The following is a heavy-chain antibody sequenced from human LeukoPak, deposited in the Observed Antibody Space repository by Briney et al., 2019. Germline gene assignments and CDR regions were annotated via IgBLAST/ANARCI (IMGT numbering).Heavy chain of an antibody. CDR2: IHPSDSDT. CDR3: ARHYYNDNTLLDF. D-gene: IGHD3-22*01. V-gene: IGHV5-10-1*01. J-gene: IGHJ4*02. Sequence: GASLKISCKGSGSSFTTYWISWVRQLPGEGPEWMGRIHPSDSDTNYSPSFQGHVTFSTDKSISTAYLQWTSLKASDTAIYFCARHYYNDNTLLDFWGQGTLVTVSS. CDR1: GSSFTTYW.